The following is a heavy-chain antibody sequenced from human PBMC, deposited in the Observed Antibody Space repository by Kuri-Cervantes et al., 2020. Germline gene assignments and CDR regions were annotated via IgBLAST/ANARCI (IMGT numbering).Heavy chain of an antibody. CDR1: GFTFSYYY. CDR2: ISSSGSTI. D-gene: IGHD2-8*01. CDR3: ARSMGYCTNGVCYGGEDYFDY. V-gene: IGHV3-11*01. J-gene: IGHJ4*02. Sequence: GESLKISYAASGFTFSYYYMSWRRQARGKGLEWVSYISSSGSTIYYADSVKGRFTISRANAKNSLYLQMNSLRAEDTAVYYCARSMGYCTNGVCYGGEDYFDYWGQGTLVTVSS.